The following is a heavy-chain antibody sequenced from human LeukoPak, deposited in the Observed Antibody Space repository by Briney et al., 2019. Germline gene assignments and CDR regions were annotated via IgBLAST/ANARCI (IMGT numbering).Heavy chain of an antibody. Sequence: SETLSLTCAVYGGSFSGYYWSWIRQPPGKGLEWIGEINHSGSTNYNPSLKSRVTISVDTSKNQFSLKLSSVTAADTAVYYCARSPPYGSGNDYWSQGTLVTVSS. CDR3: ARSPPYGSGNDY. D-gene: IGHD3-10*01. J-gene: IGHJ4*02. CDR2: INHSGST. V-gene: IGHV4-34*01. CDR1: GGSFSGYY.